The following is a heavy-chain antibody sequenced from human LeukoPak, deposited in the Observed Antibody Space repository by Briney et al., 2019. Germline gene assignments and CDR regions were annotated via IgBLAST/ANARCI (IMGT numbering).Heavy chain of an antibody. J-gene: IGHJ3*02. CDR1: GGTFSSYV. D-gene: IGHD2-2*01. CDR2: IIPIFGTA. Sequence: GASVKVSCKASGGTFSSYVINWVRQAPGQGLEWMGGIIPIFGTANYAQKFQGRVTITADKSTSTAYMELSSLRSEDTAVYYCAWSTSHCYICAFDIWGQGTMVTVSS. CDR3: AWSTSHCYICAFDI. V-gene: IGHV1-69*06.